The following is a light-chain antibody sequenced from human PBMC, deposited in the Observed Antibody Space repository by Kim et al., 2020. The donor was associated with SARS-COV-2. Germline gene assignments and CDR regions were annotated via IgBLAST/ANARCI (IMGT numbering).Light chain of an antibody. Sequence: SPGERAPLSCRASQSVSSNLAWYQQKPGQAPRLLIYGASTRATGIPARFSGSGSGTEFTLTISSLQSEDFAVYYCQQYTKWPPLTFGGGTKVDIK. J-gene: IGKJ4*01. CDR2: GAS. CDR3: QQYTKWPPLT. V-gene: IGKV3-15*01. CDR1: QSVSSN.